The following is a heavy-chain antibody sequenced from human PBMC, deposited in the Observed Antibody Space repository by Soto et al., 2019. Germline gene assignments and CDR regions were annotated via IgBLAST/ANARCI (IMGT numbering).Heavy chain of an antibody. CDR1: GFTFSSYW. D-gene: IGHD6-13*01. CDR3: ARIAAADEDY. CDR2: IKQDGRET. J-gene: IGHJ4*02. V-gene: IGHV3-7*03. Sequence: GGSLRLSCATSGFTFSSYWMSWVRQAPGKGLEWVANIKQDGRETYYVDSVKGRYTISRDNAKNSLYLQMNSLRAEDTAVYYCARIAAADEDYWGQGTLVTVSS.